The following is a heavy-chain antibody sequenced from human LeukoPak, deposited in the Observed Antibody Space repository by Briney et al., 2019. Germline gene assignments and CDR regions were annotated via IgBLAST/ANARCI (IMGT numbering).Heavy chain of an antibody. D-gene: IGHD3-10*01. CDR3: AKRGVVIRVFLVGFHKEAYYFDA. CDR2: ISDSGGST. CDR1: GITLGNYG. Sequence: PGGSLRLSCAVSGITLGNYGMSWVRQPPGKGLEWVAGISDSGGSTNYADSVKGRFTISRDTPRNTLYLQMKSLRAEDTAVYFCAKRGVVIRVFLVGFHKEAYYFDAWGQGALVTVSS. J-gene: IGHJ4*02. V-gene: IGHV3-23*01.